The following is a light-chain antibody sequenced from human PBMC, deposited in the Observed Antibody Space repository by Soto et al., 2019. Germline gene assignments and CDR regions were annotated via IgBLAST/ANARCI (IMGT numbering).Light chain of an antibody. V-gene: IGKV4-1*01. CDR3: QQYYTTPPTLT. CDR2: WAS. J-gene: IGKJ4*01. Sequence: DIVMTQSPDSLAVSLGERATVNCKSSQSVLYTSNNKNYLAWYQQKPGQPPKLFISWASTRESGVPDRFSGSGSGTDFTLTISSLQAEDVAVYYCQQYYTTPPTLTFGRGTKVEIK. CDR1: QSVLYTSNNKNY.